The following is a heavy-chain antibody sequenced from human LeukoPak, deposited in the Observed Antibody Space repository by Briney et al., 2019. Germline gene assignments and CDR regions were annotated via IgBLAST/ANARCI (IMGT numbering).Heavy chain of an antibody. Sequence: ASVKVSCKASGYTFTSYDINWVRQATGQGLEWMGWMNPNSGNTGYAQKFQGRVTMTRNTSISTAYMELSSLRSEDTAVYYCARGNGYNYASNYWGQGTLVTVSS. J-gene: IGHJ4*02. V-gene: IGHV1-8*01. CDR2: MNPNSGNT. CDR3: ARGNGYNYASNY. CDR1: GYTFTSYD. D-gene: IGHD5-24*01.